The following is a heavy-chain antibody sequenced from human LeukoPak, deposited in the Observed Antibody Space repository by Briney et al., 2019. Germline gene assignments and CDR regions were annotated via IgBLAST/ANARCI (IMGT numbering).Heavy chain of an antibody. CDR1: GFTLNNYE. J-gene: IGHJ3*01. D-gene: IGHD1-14*01. CDR3: AREGRMGTADAFDV. V-gene: IGHV3-13*01. CDR2: VGIAGDT. Sequence: LPGGPLRLSCAASGFTLNNYEMHWVRQTAGKGLKGVSAVGIAGDTFYAGSVKGRFSISRDNAESSLFLQMNSLRAGDTAVYYCAREGRMGTADAFDVWGQGTMVTVSS.